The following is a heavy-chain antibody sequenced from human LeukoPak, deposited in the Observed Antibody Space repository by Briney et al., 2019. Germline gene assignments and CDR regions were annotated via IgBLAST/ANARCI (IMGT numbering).Heavy chain of an antibody. Sequence: SETLSLTCTVSGGSISNYYWSWIRQPPGKGLEWIGYIYYSGSTNYNPSLKSRVTISVDTSKNQFSLKLSSVTAADTAVYYCARSYYGSEFDYWGQGTLVTVSS. CDR3: ARSYYGSEFDY. CDR2: IYYSGST. J-gene: IGHJ4*02. V-gene: IGHV4-59*08. CDR1: GGSISNYY. D-gene: IGHD3-10*01.